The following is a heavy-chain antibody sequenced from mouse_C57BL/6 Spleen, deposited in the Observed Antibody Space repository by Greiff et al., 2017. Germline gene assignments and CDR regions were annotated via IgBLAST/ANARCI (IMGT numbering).Heavy chain of an antibody. CDR3: ARGGYDYDDAFAY. V-gene: IGHV1-53*01. J-gene: IGHJ3*01. D-gene: IGHD2-4*01. CDR2: INPSNGGT. CDR1: GYTFTSYW. Sequence: QVQLQQPGTELVKPGASVKLSCKASGYTFTSYWMRWVKQRPGQGLEWIGNINPSNGGTNYNEKFKSKATLTVDKSSSTAYMQLSSLTSEDSAVYYCARGGYDYDDAFAYWGQGTLVTVSA.